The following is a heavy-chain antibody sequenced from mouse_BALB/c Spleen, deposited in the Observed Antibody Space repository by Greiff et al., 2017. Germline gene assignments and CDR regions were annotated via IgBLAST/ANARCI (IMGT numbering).Heavy chain of an antibody. V-gene: IGHV1S81*02. CDR3: ARGAYDGYGAY. D-gene: IGHD2-3*01. J-gene: IGHJ3*01. Sequence: QVQLQQPGAELVKPGASVKLSCKASGYTFTSYWMHWVKQRPGQGLEWIGEINPSNGRTNYNEKFKSKATLTVDKSSSPAYMQLSSLTSEESAVYYCARGAYDGYGAYWGQGTLVTVSA. CDR1: GYTFTSYW. CDR2: INPSNGRT.